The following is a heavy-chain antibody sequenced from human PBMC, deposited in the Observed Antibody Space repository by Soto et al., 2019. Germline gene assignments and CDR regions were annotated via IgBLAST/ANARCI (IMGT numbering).Heavy chain of an antibody. J-gene: IGHJ4*02. V-gene: IGHV1-69*01. CDR1: EGTFNSYA. D-gene: IGHD6-13*01. CDR2: IIPYYNTL. CDR3: ASGASRWYPYFFDS. Sequence: QAQVVQSGAEVRKPGSSVKLSCKASEGTFNSYAIAWVRQAPGQGLEWMGGIIPYYNTLNYAQKFQDGVTINADDSTNTVYMELSSLRSDDTAVYFCASGASRWYPYFFDSWAQGTLVTVSS.